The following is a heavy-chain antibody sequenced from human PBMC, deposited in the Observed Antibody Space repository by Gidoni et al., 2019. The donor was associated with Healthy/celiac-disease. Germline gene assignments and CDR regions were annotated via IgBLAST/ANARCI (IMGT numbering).Heavy chain of an antibody. J-gene: IGHJ3*02. D-gene: IGHD3-22*01. CDR2: ISSSSSYI. Sequence: EVQLVESGGGLVKPGGSLRLSCAASGFTFSSYSMNWVRQAPGKGLEWVSSISSSSSYIYYADSVKGRFTISRDNAKNSLYLQMNSLRAEDTAVYYCARDSYDSSGYYYSAFDIWGQGTMVTVSS. V-gene: IGHV3-21*01. CDR1: GFTFSSYS. CDR3: ARDSYDSSGYYYSAFDI.